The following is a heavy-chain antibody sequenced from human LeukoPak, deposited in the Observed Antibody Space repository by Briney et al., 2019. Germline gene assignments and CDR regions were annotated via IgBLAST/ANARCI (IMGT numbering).Heavy chain of an antibody. CDR2: IYYSGST. CDR3: ARNYYDSSGYYDDWYFDL. CDR1: GGSISSYY. V-gene: IGHV4-59*01. J-gene: IGHJ2*01. Sequence: PSETLSLTCTVSGGSISSYYWSWIRQPPGKGLEWIGYIYYSGSTNYNPSLKSRVTISVDTSKNQFSLRLSSVTAADTAVYSCARNYYDSSGYYDDWYFDLWGRGTLVTVSS. D-gene: IGHD3-22*01.